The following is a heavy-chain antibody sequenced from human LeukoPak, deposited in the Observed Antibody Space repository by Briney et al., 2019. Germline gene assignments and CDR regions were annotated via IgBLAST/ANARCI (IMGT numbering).Heavy chain of an antibody. Sequence: QRGGSLRLSCAASGFTFSSYEMNWVRQAPGKGLEWVSYISSSGSTIYYADSVKGRFTISRDNAKNSLYLQMNSLRAEDTVVYYCARGDSSVPGWFDPWGQGTLVTVSS. D-gene: IGHD3-22*01. CDR3: ARGDSSVPGWFDP. J-gene: IGHJ5*02. V-gene: IGHV3-48*03. CDR1: GFTFSSYE. CDR2: ISSSGSTI.